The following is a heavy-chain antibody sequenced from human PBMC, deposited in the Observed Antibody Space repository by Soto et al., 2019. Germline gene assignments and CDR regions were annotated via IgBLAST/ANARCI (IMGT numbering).Heavy chain of an antibody. CDR2: IWYDGSNK. J-gene: IGHJ4*02. V-gene: IGHV3-33*06. Sequence: SLRLSCAASGFTFSSYGMHWVRQAPGKGLEWVAVIWYDGSNKYYADSVKGRFTISRDNSKNTLYLQMNSLRAEDTAVYYCAKDKSSSWTFDYWGQGTLVTVSS. CDR3: AKDKSSSWTFDY. D-gene: IGHD6-13*01. CDR1: GFTFSSYG.